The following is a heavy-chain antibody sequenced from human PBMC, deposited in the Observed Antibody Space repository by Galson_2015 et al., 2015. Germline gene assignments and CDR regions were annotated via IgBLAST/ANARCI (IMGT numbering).Heavy chain of an antibody. CDR2: MNPNSGNT. D-gene: IGHD1-1*01. V-gene: IGHV1-8*01. J-gene: IGHJ5*02. CDR1: GYTFTSYD. Sequence: SVKVSCKASGYTFTSYDINWVRQATGQGLEWMGWMNPNSGNTGYAQKFQGRVTMTRNTSISTAYMELSSLRSEETAVYYCARGGNWNVYYWFDPWGQGTLVTVSS. CDR3: ARGGNWNVYYWFDP.